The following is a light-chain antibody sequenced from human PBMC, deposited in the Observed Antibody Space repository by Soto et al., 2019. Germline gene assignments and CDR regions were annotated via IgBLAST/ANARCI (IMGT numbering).Light chain of an antibody. J-gene: IGLJ1*01. CDR1: SSNIENNY. CDR3: ETWDSSMSGGV. Sequence: QSVLTQPPSVSAAPGQKVTISCSGSSSNIENNYVSWYRQLPGTAPTLLIYEDNKRPSGIPDRFSGSKSGTSATLGITGLETGDEADYYCETWDSSMSGGVFGTGNKVTVL. V-gene: IGLV1-51*02. CDR2: EDN.